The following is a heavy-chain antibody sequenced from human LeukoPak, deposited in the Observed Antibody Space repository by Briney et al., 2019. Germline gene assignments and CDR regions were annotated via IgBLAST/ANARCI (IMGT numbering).Heavy chain of an antibody. CDR1: GGTFSSYA. CDR3: ARDLAYCGGDCYPGGDY. J-gene: IGHJ4*02. CDR2: IIPIFGTA. Sequence: ASVKVSCKASGGTFSSYAISWVRQAPGQGPEWMGRIIPIFGTANYAQKFQGRVTITADKSTSTAYMELSSLRSEDTAVYYCARDLAYCGGDCYPGGDYWGQGTLVTVSS. D-gene: IGHD2-21*02. V-gene: IGHV1-69*06.